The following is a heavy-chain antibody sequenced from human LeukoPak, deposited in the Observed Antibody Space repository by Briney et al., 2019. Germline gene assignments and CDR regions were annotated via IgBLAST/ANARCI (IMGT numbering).Heavy chain of an antibody. CDR2: IIPIFGTA. CDR3: ARGTPTVTTSRFDP. Sequence: ASVKVSCKASGGTFSSYAISWVRQAPGQGLEWMGRIIPIFGTANYAQKFQGRVAITTDESTSTAYVELSSLRSEDTAVYYCARGTPTVTTSRFDPWGQGTLVTVSS. D-gene: IGHD4-17*01. CDR1: GGTFSSYA. V-gene: IGHV1-69*05. J-gene: IGHJ5*02.